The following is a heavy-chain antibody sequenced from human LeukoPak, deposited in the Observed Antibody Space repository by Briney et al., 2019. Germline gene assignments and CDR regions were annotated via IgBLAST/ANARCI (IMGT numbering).Heavy chain of an antibody. V-gene: IGHV3-23*01. CDR2: ISGSGDST. CDR1: GFTFSRYG. D-gene: IGHD1-26*01. Sequence: GGSLRLSCAASGFTFSRYGMNWVRQPPGKGLEWVSGISGSGDSTYSADSVKGRFTITRDDSKNTLFLEMNSLRAEDTAVYYCAKSSGSYSYYYAMDVWGQGTTVTVSS. CDR3: AKSSGSYSYYYAMDV. J-gene: IGHJ6*02.